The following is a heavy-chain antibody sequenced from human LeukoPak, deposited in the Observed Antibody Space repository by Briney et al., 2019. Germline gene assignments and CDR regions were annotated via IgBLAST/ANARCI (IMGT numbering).Heavy chain of an antibody. CDR3: ARHLRGYSSGRTLLLFDP. Sequence: SETLSLTCTVSGGSISSSSYYWGWIRQPPGKGLEWIGSIYYSGSTYYNPSLKSRVTISVDTSKNQFSLKLSSVTAADTAVYYCARHLRGYSSGRTLLLFDPWGQGTLVTVSS. CDR2: IYYSGST. CDR1: GGSISSSSYY. J-gene: IGHJ5*02. V-gene: IGHV4-39*01. D-gene: IGHD6-19*01.